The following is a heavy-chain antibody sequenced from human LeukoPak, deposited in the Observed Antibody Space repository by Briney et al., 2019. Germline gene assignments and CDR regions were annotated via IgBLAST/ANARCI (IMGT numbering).Heavy chain of an antibody. CDR1: GFTFSNYG. V-gene: IGHV3-30*18. Sequence: GGSLRLSCAASGFTFSNYGIHWVRQAPGKGLEWVAVISYDGSNKYYADSVKGRFTISRDNSKNTLYLQMNSLRAEDTAVYYCAKESSVVPAATPFDYWGQGTLVTVSS. D-gene: IGHD2-2*01. J-gene: IGHJ4*02. CDR3: AKESSVVPAATPFDY. CDR2: ISYDGSNK.